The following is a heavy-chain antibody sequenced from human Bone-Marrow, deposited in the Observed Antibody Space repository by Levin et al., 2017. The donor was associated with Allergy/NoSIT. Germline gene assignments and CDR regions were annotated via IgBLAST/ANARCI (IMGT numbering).Heavy chain of an antibody. CDR1: GFSFSSFW. D-gene: IGHD6-13*01. CDR2: IKQDGSEQ. J-gene: IGHJ4*02. CDR3: AKTSRSSTDTDY. Sequence: PGGSLRLSCAASGFSFSSFWMSWVRQAPGKGLEWVANIKQDGSEQYYVDSVKGRFTISRDNAENSLYLQMNSLRVEDTAVYYCAKTSRSSTDTDYWGQGTLVTVSS. V-gene: IGHV3-7*01.